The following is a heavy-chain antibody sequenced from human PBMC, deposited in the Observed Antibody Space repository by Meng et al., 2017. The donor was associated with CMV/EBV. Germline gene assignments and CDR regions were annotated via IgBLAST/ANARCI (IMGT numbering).Heavy chain of an antibody. CDR3: AREAIDCSSTSCELDY. CDR1: GGSISSSSYY. D-gene: IGHD2-2*01. Sequence: SETLSLTCTVSGGSISSSSYYWGWIRQPPGKGLEWIGSIYYSGSTYYNPSLKSRVTISVGTSKNQFSLKLSSVTAADTAVYYCAREAIDCSSTSCELDYWGQGTLVTVSS. J-gene: IGHJ4*02. CDR2: IYYSGST. V-gene: IGHV4-39*01.